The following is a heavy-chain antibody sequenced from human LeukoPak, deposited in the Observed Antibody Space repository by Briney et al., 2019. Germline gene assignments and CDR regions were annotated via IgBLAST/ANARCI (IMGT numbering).Heavy chain of an antibody. Sequence: GGSLRLSCAASGFTFSSYGMSWVRQAPGKGLEWVSAISGSGGSTYYADSVKGRFTISRDNSKNTLYLQMNSLRAEDTAVYYCAKVADTGYSRLRNAFDIWGQGTMVTVSS. D-gene: IGHD6-13*01. CDR1: GFTFSSYG. J-gene: IGHJ3*02. CDR2: ISGSGGST. V-gene: IGHV3-23*01. CDR3: AKVADTGYSRLRNAFDI.